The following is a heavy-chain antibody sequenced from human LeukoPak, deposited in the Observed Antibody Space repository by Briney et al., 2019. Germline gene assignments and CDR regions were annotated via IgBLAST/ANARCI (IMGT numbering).Heavy chain of an antibody. CDR1: GGTFSSYA. V-gene: IGHV1-69*04. J-gene: IGHJ4*02. D-gene: IGHD2-2*01. CDR2: IIPILGIA. CDR3: ARVWTRYCSSTSCYGEEFDY. Sequence: GASVKVSCKASGGTFSSYAISWVRQAPGQGLEWMGRIIPILGIANYAQKFQGRVTITADKSTSTAYMELSSLRSEDTAVYYCARVWTRYCSSTSCYGEEFDYWGQGTLVTVSS.